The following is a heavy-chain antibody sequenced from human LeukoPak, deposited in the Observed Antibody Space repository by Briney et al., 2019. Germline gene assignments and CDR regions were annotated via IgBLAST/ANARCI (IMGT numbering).Heavy chain of an antibody. D-gene: IGHD2-15*01. V-gene: IGHV4-39*01. J-gene: IGHJ4*02. Sequence: PETLSLTCTVSGGSISSSNYYWGWIRQPPGKGLEWIGSIYYSGSTYYNPYLKSRVTIFVDTSKNQFSLKLSSVTAADTAVYYCARRATYCSGGSCYLYYFDYWGQGTLVTVSS. CDR1: GGSISSSNYY. CDR3: ARRATYCSGGSCYLYYFDY. CDR2: IYYSGST.